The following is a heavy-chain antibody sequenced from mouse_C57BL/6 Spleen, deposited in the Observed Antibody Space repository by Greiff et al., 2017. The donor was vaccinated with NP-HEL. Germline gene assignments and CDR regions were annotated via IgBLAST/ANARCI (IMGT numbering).Heavy chain of an antibody. CDR3: ARHQDYYGSSLYAMDY. V-gene: IGHV5-6*01. D-gene: IGHD1-1*01. CDR1: GFTFSSYG. J-gene: IGHJ4*01. Sequence: EVQGVESGGDLVKPGGSLKLSCAASGFTFSSYGMSWVRQTPDKRLEWVATISSGGSYTYYPDSVKGRFTISRDNAKNTLYLQMSSLKSEDTAMYYCARHQDYYGSSLYAMDYWGQGTSVTVSS. CDR2: ISSGGSYT.